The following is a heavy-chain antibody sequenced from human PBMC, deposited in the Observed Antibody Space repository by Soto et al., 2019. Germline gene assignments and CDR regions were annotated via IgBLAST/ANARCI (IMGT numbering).Heavy chain of an antibody. J-gene: IGHJ6*02. D-gene: IGHD5-18*01. Sequence: GGSLRLSCAASGFTFSSYSMNWVRQAPGKGLEWVSYISSSSSTIYYADSVKGRFTISRDNAKNSLYLQMNSLRDEDTAVYYCARDLVRYGLYYYGMDVWGQGTTVTVS. CDR2: ISSSSSTI. CDR1: GFTFSSYS. V-gene: IGHV3-48*02. CDR3: ARDLVRYGLYYYGMDV.